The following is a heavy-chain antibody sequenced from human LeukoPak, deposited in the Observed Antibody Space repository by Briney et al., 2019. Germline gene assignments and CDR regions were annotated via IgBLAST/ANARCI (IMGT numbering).Heavy chain of an antibody. J-gene: IGHJ5*02. CDR2: ISAYNGNT. Sequence: ASVKVSCKASGYTFTSYGISWVRQAPGQGLEWMGWISAYNGNTNYAQKLQGRVTMTTDTSTSTAYVELRSLRSDDTAVYYCAREQWLVWGWFDPWGQGTLVTVSS. CDR3: AREQWLVWGWFDP. CDR1: GYTFTSYG. D-gene: IGHD6-19*01. V-gene: IGHV1-18*01.